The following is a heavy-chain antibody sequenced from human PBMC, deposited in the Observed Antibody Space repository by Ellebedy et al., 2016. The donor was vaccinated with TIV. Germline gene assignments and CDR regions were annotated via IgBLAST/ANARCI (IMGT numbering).Heavy chain of an antibody. V-gene: IGHV1-3*01. CDR3: ARGTFRGSSSWFDP. D-gene: IGHD6-13*01. Sequence: ASVKVSCXASGYTFTSYAMHWVRQAPGQRLEWMGWINAGNGNTKYSQKFQGRVTITRDTSASTAYMELRSLRSDDTAVYYCARGTFRGSSSWFDPWGQGTLVTVSS. CDR2: INAGNGNT. CDR1: GYTFTSYA. J-gene: IGHJ5*02.